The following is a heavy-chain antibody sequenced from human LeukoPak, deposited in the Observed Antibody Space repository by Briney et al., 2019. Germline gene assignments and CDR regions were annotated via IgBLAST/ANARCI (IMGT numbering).Heavy chain of an antibody. V-gene: IGHV4-39*01. CDR3: ATSDTVSTYNWFDP. J-gene: IGHJ5*02. CDR2: IRYSGST. CDR1: GGSISSNTYF. D-gene: IGHD5/OR15-5a*01. Sequence: WETLSLTCNVSGGSISSNTYFWGWIRRPPGKGLEWIGSIRYSGSTYYNPSLKSRVTISVDTSSNQFSLHLTSLTAADTAVYYCATSDTVSTYNWFDPWGLGTLVTVS.